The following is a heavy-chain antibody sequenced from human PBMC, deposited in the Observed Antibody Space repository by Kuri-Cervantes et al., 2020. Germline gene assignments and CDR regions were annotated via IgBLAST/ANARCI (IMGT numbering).Heavy chain of an antibody. Sequence: ASVKVSCKASGYTFTGYYMHWVRQAPGQGLEWMGWINPNSGGTNYAQKFQGRVTMTRDTSISTAYMELSRLRSDDTAVYYCAIMGTRGYSYGVDYWGQGTLVTVSS. J-gene: IGHJ4*02. CDR3: AIMGTRGYSYGVDY. D-gene: IGHD5-18*01. V-gene: IGHV1-2*02. CDR2: INPNSGGT. CDR1: GYTFTGYY.